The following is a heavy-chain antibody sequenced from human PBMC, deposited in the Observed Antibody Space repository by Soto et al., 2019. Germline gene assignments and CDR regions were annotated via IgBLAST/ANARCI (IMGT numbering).Heavy chain of an antibody. CDR1: GFPFSSHE. D-gene: IGHD1-26*01. CDR3: AADRGWELL. J-gene: IGHJ4*02. Sequence: GGSPSLCRAASGFPFSSHEMDLVSQSPGKGLEWVGRIRNKANRYTTEYAASVKGRFTISRDNAKNSLFLQMNSLKAEDTSVYCCAADRGWELLWGQRSLVIGSS. CDR2: IRNKANRYTT. V-gene: IGHV3-72*01.